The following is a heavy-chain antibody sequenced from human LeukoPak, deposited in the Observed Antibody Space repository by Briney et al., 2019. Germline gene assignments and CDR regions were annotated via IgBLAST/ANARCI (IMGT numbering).Heavy chain of an antibody. CDR3: AKDSLPYYYDSSGYLPDAFDI. CDR2: FSGSGGGP. D-gene: IGHD3-22*01. CDR1: GFTFSSYA. Sequence: GGSLRLSCAASGFTFSSYAMSWVRQAPGKGLGGVSVFSGSGGGPYYADSVKGRFTISRDNSKNTLSLQMNSLRAEDTAVYYCAKDSLPYYYDSSGYLPDAFDIWGQGAMVTVSS. J-gene: IGHJ3*02. V-gene: IGHV3-23*01.